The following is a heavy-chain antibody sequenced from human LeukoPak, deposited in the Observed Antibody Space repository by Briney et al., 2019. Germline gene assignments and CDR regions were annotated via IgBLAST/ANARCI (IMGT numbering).Heavy chain of an antibody. Sequence: ASVKVSCKASGYTFTSYDINWVRQATGQGLEWMGWMNPNSGNTGYAQKFQGRVTMTRNTSISTAYMELSSLRSEDTAVYYCARGGYSYGDDLFDYWGQGTLVTVSS. CDR3: ARGGYSYGDDLFDY. V-gene: IGHV1-8*01. D-gene: IGHD5-18*01. J-gene: IGHJ4*02. CDR1: GYTFTSYD. CDR2: MNPNSGNT.